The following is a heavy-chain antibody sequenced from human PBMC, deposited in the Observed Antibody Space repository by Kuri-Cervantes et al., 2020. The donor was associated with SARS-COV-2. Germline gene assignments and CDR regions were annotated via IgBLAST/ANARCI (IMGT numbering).Heavy chain of an antibody. CDR3: ARDRNGDYGSDAFDI. J-gene: IGHJ3*02. CDR2: INPSGGST. D-gene: IGHD4-17*01. CDR1: GYTFTSYY. V-gene: IGHV1-46*01. Sequence: ASVKVSCKASGYTFTSYYMHWVRQAPGQGLEWMGIINPSGGSTSYAQKFQGRVTMTRDTSISTAYMELSRLRSDDTAVYYCARDRNGDYGSDAFDIWGQGTMVTVSS.